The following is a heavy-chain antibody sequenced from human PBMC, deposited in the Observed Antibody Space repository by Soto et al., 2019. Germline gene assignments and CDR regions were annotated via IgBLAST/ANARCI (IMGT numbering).Heavy chain of an antibody. CDR1: GGSISSSSYY. CDR2: IYYSGST. V-gene: IGHV4-39*01. J-gene: IGHJ3*02. CDR3: ARRGVDYYGSDAFDI. Sequence: SETLSLTCTVFGGSISSSSYYWGWIRQPPGKGLEWIGSIYYSGSTYYNPSLKSRVTISVDTSKDQFSLKLSSVTAADTAVYYCARRGVDYYGSDAFDIWGQGTMVTVSS. D-gene: IGHD3-10*01.